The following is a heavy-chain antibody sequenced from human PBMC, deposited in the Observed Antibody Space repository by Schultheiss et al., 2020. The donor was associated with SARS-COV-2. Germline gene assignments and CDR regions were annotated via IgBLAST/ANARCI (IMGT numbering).Heavy chain of an antibody. D-gene: IGHD4-17*01. Sequence: GGSLRLSCAASGFTFSSYEMNWVRQAPGMGLEWVSYISSTGSSTYYADSVKGRLTVSRDNAKNSLYLQMNSLRAEDTALYYCAREYGDHEDAFDIWGQGTMVTVSS. CDR1: GFTFSSYE. CDR3: AREYGDHEDAFDI. V-gene: IGHV3-48*03. CDR2: ISSTGSST. J-gene: IGHJ3*02.